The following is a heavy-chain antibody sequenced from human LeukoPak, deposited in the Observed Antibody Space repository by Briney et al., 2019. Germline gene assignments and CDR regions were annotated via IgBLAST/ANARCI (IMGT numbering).Heavy chain of an antibody. CDR1: GFTFSSYA. D-gene: IGHD3-22*01. CDR3: ARGPYYYDSSGYYFDY. Sequence: GGSLRLSCAASGFTFSSYAMSWVRQAPGKGLEWVSAISGSGGSTYYADSVKGRFTISRDNSKNTLYLQMNSLRAEDTAVYYCARGPYYYDSSGYYFDYWGQGTLVTVSS. V-gene: IGHV3-23*01. J-gene: IGHJ4*02. CDR2: ISGSGGST.